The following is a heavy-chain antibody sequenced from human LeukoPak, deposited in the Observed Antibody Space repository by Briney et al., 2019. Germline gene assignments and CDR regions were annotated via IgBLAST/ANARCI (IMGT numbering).Heavy chain of an antibody. D-gene: IGHD6-19*01. Sequence: SETLSLTCTVSGGSIPISTYYWGWVRQPPGKGLEWIGSIYYSGTTKYNPSLKSRVTISVDNSNNKFSLRLSSVTAADTVLYYCARGTLYSGWSYYFDSWGQGTLVTVSS. V-gene: IGHV4-39*07. CDR3: ARGTLYSGWSYYFDS. J-gene: IGHJ4*02. CDR1: GGSIPISTYY. CDR2: IYYSGTT.